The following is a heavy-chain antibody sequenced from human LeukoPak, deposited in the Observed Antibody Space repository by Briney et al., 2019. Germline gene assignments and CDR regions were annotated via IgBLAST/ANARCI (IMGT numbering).Heavy chain of an antibody. J-gene: IGHJ6*02. CDR3: ARGRIAAAGPSLYYYYGMDV. D-gene: IGHD6-13*01. V-gene: IGHV5-10-1*01. Sequence: GAPLLISCECSGSIFTSYWIRCGRQLPGKVVEWMGRIDPSDSYTNYSPSFQGHVTISADKSISTAYLQWSSLKASDTAMYYCARGRIAAAGPSLYYYYGMDVWGQGTTVTVSS. CDR1: GSIFTSYW. CDR2: IDPSDSYT.